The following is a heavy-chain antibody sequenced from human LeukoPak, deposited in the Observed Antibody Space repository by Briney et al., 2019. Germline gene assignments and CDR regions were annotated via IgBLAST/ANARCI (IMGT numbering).Heavy chain of an antibody. Sequence: ASVKVSCKASGYTFTSYDINWVRQATGQGLEWMGWMNPNSGNTGYAQKFQGRVTITADKSTSTAYMELSSLRSEDTAVYYCARDGPLAHTYGYFDYWGQGTLVTVSS. CDR1: GYTFTSYD. CDR2: MNPNSGNT. J-gene: IGHJ4*02. D-gene: IGHD3-3*02. V-gene: IGHV1-8*01. CDR3: ARDGPLAHTYGYFDY.